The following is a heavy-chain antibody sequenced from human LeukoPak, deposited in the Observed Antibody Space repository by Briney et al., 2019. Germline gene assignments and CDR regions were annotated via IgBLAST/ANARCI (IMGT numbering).Heavy chain of an antibody. D-gene: IGHD2-15*01. CDR1: GGSISSNSDY. CDR3: ARRSGCSGGSCYSLWFDP. Sequence: ETLSLTCTVSGGSISSNSDYWGWIRQPPGKALEWIGSIYYSGRTYYNPSLKSRVTISVDTSKNQFSLKLSSVTAADTAVYYCARRSGCSGGSCYSLWFDPWGQGTLVTVSS. V-gene: IGHV4-39*01. J-gene: IGHJ5*02. CDR2: IYYSGRT.